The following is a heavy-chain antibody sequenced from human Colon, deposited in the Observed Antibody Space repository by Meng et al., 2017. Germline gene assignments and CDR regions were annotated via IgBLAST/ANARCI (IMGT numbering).Heavy chain of an antibody. CDR2: IIPIFGTA. D-gene: IGHD3-10*01. V-gene: IGHV1-69*13. Sequence: FSVKVSCKASGATFSIYAISRVRQAPGQGLEWMGGIIPIFGTANYAQKFQGRVTITADESTSTAYMELSSLRSEDTAVYYCARALRRGSGYVPSYYYYGMDVWGQGTTVTVSS. CDR1: GATFSIYA. J-gene: IGHJ6*02. CDR3: ARALRRGSGYVPSYYYYGMDV.